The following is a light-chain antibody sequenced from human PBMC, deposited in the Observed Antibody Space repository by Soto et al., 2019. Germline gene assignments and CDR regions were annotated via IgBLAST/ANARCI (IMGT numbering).Light chain of an antibody. Sequence: ILMTQSPATVSVSPGESATLSCRASQNIYYNVAWYQQRPGQAPRLLIYRASTRAPGVPARFSGSGSETEFTLTISSLQSEDFTVYSCLQYHNLWAFGQGTKVDIK. CDR2: RAS. CDR1: QNIYYN. J-gene: IGKJ1*01. V-gene: IGKV3-15*01. CDR3: LQYHNLWA.